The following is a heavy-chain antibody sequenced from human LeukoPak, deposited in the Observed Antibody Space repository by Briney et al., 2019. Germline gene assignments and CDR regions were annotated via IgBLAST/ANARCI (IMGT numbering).Heavy chain of an antibody. J-gene: IGHJ4*02. CDR2: ISGSSRYI. CDR3: AKDQGIAAI. V-gene: IGHV3-21*04. D-gene: IGHD6-13*01. CDR1: GFIFSDYG. Sequence: GGSLRLSCAASGFIFSDYGMNWVRQAPGKGLEWVSYISGSSRYIYYADSVKGRFTISRDNSKNTLYLQMNSLRAEDTAVYYCAKDQGIAAIWGQGTLVTVSS.